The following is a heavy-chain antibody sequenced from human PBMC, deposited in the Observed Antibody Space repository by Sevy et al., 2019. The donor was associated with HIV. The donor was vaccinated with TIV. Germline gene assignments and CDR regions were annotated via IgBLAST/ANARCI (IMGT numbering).Heavy chain of an antibody. CDR1: GFTFSNAW. J-gene: IGHJ3*02. Sequence: GGSLRLSCAASGFTFSNAWMSWVRQAPGKGLEWVGRIKSKTDGGTTDYAAPVKGRFTISRDDSKNTLYLQMNSLKTGDTAVYYCQGYCSGGSCYSTASDAFDIWGQGTMVTVSS. CDR2: IKSKTDGGTT. D-gene: IGHD2-15*01. CDR3: QGYCSGGSCYSTASDAFDI. V-gene: IGHV3-15*01.